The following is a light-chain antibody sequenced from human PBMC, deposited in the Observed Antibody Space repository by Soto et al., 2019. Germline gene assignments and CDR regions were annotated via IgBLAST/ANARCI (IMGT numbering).Light chain of an antibody. CDR1: HDISIY. Sequence: DIQMTQSPSSLSASVGDRVTISCQASHDISIYLTWYQQKPGEAPKVLIYDASTLATGVPSRFSGSGSGTYFTFTISSLQPEDIATFHCQQYETLPYTFAQGTKLEIK. J-gene: IGKJ2*01. V-gene: IGKV1-33*01. CDR3: QQYETLPYT. CDR2: DAS.